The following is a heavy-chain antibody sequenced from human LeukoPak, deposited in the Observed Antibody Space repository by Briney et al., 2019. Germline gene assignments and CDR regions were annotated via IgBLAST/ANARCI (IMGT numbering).Heavy chain of an antibody. J-gene: IGHJ4*02. CDR1: GYTFFTYY. Sequence: GASVKVSCKESGYTFFTYYMHWVGQAPGQGLEWMGIINPSGGTTNYAQKFQGRVTMTRDTSTSTVYMELSSLRSDDTAVYYCARTMVPAAPFEFWGQGTLVTVSS. V-gene: IGHV1-46*01. CDR3: ARTMVPAAPFEF. CDR2: INPSGGTT. D-gene: IGHD2-2*01.